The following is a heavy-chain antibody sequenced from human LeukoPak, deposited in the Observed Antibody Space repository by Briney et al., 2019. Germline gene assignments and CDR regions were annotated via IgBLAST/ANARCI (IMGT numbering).Heavy chain of an antibody. CDR2: ISDDGSYT. CDR1: GFTFSTYS. Sequence: GGSLRLSCAASGFTFSTYSMNWVRQAPGQGLEWLSLISDDGSYTDYGDSVKGRFVISRDNARNKLYLQMNSLRVDDTAVYYCAREVTENFESKFDPWGQGTLVTV. J-gene: IGHJ5*02. D-gene: IGHD1-14*01. CDR3: AREVTENFESKFDP. V-gene: IGHV3-30*03.